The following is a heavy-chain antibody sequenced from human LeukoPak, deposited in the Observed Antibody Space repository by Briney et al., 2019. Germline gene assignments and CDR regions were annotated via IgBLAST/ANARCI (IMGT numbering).Heavy chain of an antibody. CDR3: ACRPSDIRYYGVFDF. CDR2: ITGNGANT. V-gene: IGHV3-23*01. CDR1: GFTFSSYG. D-gene: IGHD3-10*01. Sequence: GGSLRLSCAASGFTFSSYGMSWVRQAPGKGLEWVSAITGNGANTFYADSVKGRFTISRDNAKNSLYLQMNSLRVEDTAVYYCACRPSDIRYYGVFDFWGQGSLVTVSS. J-gene: IGHJ4*02.